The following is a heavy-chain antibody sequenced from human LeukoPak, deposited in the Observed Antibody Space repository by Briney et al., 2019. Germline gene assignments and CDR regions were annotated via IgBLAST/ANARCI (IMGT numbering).Heavy chain of an antibody. Sequence: GGSLRLSCAGSGFTFSSYSMNWVRQAPGKGLEWVSSISRSSAYIYYADSVKGRFTISRDNAKNSLYLQMNSLRAEDTAVYYCASFPPFMVRTDAFDIWGQGTMVTVSS. CDR2: ISRSSAYI. CDR1: GFTFSSYS. V-gene: IGHV3-21*01. CDR3: ASFPPFMVRTDAFDI. D-gene: IGHD3-10*01. J-gene: IGHJ3*02.